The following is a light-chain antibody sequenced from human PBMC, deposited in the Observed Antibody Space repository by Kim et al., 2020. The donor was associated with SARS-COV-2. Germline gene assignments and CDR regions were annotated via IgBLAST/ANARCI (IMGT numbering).Light chain of an antibody. CDR2: EDD. CDR3: QSYDSNNQGV. J-gene: IGLJ3*02. V-gene: IGLV6-57*01. CDR1: SGSITSNY. Sequence: KTVPISCPRSSGSITSNYVQWQQQRPGDSPATLIFEDDQRPSGGPDRCSVSIDSSSNSASLTSSGLRTEDEGDDFCQSYDSNNQGVLGGGTKWTF.